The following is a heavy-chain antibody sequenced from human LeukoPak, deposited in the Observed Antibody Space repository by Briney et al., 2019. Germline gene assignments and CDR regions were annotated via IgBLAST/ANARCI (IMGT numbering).Heavy chain of an antibody. CDR1: GFTFSSYW. CDR2: IYYSGST. V-gene: IGHV4-59*01. J-gene: IGHJ4*02. CDR3: ARRGGSGRSFDY. D-gene: IGHD3-10*01. Sequence: GSLRLSCAASGFTFSSYWMSWVRQPPGKGLEWIGYIYYSGSTNYNPSLKSRVTISVDTSKNQFSLKVSSVTAADTAVYYCARRGGSGRSFDYWGQGTLVTVSS.